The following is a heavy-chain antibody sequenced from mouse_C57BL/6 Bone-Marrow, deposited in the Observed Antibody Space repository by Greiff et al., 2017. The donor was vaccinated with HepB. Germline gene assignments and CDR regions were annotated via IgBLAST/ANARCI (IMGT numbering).Heavy chain of an antibody. V-gene: IGHV3-6*01. CDR1: GYSITSGYY. CDR3: ARKTGTGTGAYYFDY. Sequence: DVKLVESGPGLVKPSQSLSLTCSVTGYSITSGYYWNWIRQFPGNKLEWMGYISYDGSNNYNPSLKNRISITRDTSKNQFFLKLNSVTTEDTATYYCARKTGTGTGAYYFDYWGQGTTLTVSS. D-gene: IGHD4-1*01. J-gene: IGHJ2*01. CDR2: ISYDGSN.